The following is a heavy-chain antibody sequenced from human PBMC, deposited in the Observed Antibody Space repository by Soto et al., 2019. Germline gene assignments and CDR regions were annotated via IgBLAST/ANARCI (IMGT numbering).Heavy chain of an antibody. J-gene: IGHJ4*02. Sequence: GGSLSLSCAASGFTFSSYAMSWVRQAPGKGLEWVSAISGSGGSTYYADSVKGRFTISRDNSKNTLYLQMNSLRAEDTAVYYCAKDRTMVRGVTFDYWGQGTLVTVSS. CDR3: AKDRTMVRGVTFDY. CDR2: ISGSGGST. V-gene: IGHV3-23*01. CDR1: GFTFSSYA. D-gene: IGHD3-10*01.